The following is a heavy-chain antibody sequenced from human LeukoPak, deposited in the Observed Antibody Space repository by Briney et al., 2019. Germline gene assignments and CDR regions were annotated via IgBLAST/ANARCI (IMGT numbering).Heavy chain of an antibody. CDR2: MSTSSSYT. D-gene: IGHD1-26*01. CDR1: GFTFSTYS. CDR3: AKDKGVGATGAFDI. Sequence: PGGSLRLSCAAFGFTFSTYSMNWVRQAPGKGLEWVSYMSTSSSYTNYADSVKGRFTISRDNAKNSLYLQMSSLRAEDTAVYYCAKDKGVGATGAFDIWGQGTMVTVSS. V-gene: IGHV3-21*05. J-gene: IGHJ3*02.